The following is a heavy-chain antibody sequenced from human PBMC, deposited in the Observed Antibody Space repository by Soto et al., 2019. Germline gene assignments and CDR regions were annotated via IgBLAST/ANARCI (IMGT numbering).Heavy chain of an antibody. CDR1: GGSISSGGYS. CDR2: IYHSGST. V-gene: IGHV4-30-2*01. D-gene: IGHD5-12*01. Sequence: SEALSLTCAVSGGSISSGGYSWSWIRQPPGKGLEWIGYIYHSGSTYYNPSLKSRVTISVDRSKNQFSLKLSSVTAADTAVYYCAAGGGLPRYYWGQGTLVTVSS. CDR3: AAGGGLPRYY. J-gene: IGHJ4*02.